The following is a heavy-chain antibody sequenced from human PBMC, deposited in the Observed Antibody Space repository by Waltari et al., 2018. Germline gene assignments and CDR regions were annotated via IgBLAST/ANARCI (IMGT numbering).Heavy chain of an antibody. Sequence: QVQLQESGPGLVKPSETLSLTCAVSGDSISSGHWWTWVRQPPGKGLEWIGEMHHSGSTHYNPALQSRLTISLDKSNNQFSLRLSSVTAADTAVYYCAGGYSYAWVYWGQGSLVTVSS. CDR1: GDSISSGHW. CDR3: AGGYSYAWVY. V-gene: IGHV4-4*02. D-gene: IGHD5-18*01. CDR2: MHHSGST. J-gene: IGHJ4*02.